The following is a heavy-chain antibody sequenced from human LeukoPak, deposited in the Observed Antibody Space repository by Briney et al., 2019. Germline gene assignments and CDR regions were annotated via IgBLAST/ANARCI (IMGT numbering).Heavy chain of an antibody. CDR3: ARGSHPITMVRGVIPYGMDV. CDR2: IYLMGST. J-gene: IGHJ6*04. D-gene: IGHD3-10*01. Sequence: PGTLSDTRVVYGGSFSGYYWSSLRQPPGKGVEWMGDIYLMGSTNYNPSLKSRVTISVHTSKNQFSLTLSSVTAADKGVYYCARGSHPITMVRGVIPYGMDVWGKGTTVTVSS. V-gene: IGHV4-34*01. CDR1: GGSFSGYY.